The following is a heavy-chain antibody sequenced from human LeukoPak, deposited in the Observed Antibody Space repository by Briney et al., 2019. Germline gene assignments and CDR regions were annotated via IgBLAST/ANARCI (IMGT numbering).Heavy chain of an antibody. J-gene: IGHJ5*02. V-gene: IGHV4-39*01. Sequence: PSETLSLTCTVSGGSISGTDYYWGWLRQTPGEGLEWIGGIYYSGYAYFSPSLKSRVTISVDTSRNQFSLRVTSVGAADTGLYFCARHWSPGHNWFDPWGQGTLVTVSS. D-gene: IGHD3-3*01. CDR2: IYYSGYA. CDR1: GGSISGTDYY. CDR3: ARHWSPGHNWFDP.